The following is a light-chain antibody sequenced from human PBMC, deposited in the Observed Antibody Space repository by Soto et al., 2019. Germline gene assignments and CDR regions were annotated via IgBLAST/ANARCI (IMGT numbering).Light chain of an antibody. CDR1: QRVSTN. Sequence: EIVMTQSPATLSVSPGERATLSCRASQRVSTNLAWYQQKPGQAPRLLIYGASTRATGIPGRFSGSGAETESTLTISNLQSEDFAVYYCQQYSDWPPTYTFGQGTKLEIK. V-gene: IGKV3-15*01. CDR3: QQYSDWPPTYT. J-gene: IGKJ2*01. CDR2: GAS.